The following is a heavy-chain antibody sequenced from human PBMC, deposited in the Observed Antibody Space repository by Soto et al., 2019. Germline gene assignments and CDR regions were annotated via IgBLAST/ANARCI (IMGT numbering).Heavy chain of an antibody. D-gene: IGHD4-17*01. Sequence: QVEVVQSGPEVKKPGASVKVSCKASGYNFNACGISWVRQAPGQGLEWMGWISSHTGNTNYAQNLQGRVTMTTDTSTKTVYMELRSLTSDTTAVYYCARDCGTAVTTHYLDFWGQGSLVTVSS. J-gene: IGHJ4*02. V-gene: IGHV1-18*01. CDR3: ARDCGTAVTTHYLDF. CDR1: GYNFNACG. CDR2: ISSHTGNT.